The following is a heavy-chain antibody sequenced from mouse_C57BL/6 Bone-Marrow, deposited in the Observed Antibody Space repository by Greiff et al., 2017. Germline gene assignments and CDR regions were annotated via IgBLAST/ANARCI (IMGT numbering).Heavy chain of an antibody. J-gene: IGHJ1*03. CDR1: GYTFTSYT. CDR3: ARWGTTVVGWYFDV. CDR2: LNPSSGYT. V-gene: IGHV1-4*01. D-gene: IGHD1-1*01. Sequence: VQLQESGAELARPGASVKMSCKASGYTFTSYTMHWVKQRPGQGLEWIGYLNPSSGYTKYNQKFKDKATLTADKSSSTAYMQLSSLTSEDSAVYYCARWGTTVVGWYFDVWGTGTTVTGSS.